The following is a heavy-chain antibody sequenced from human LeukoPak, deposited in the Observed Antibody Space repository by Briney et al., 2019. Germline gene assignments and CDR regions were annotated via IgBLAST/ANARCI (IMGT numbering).Heavy chain of an antibody. V-gene: IGHV3-23*01. CDR2: ISGSGGST. Sequence: PGGSLRLFCAASGLTFSTNAMNWVRQAPGKGLEWVSGISGSGGSTYYADSVKGRYTISRDNSKNTLYLQMNSLRAEDTAVYYCAKSQLGPDAFDIWGQGTMVTVSS. D-gene: IGHD1-1*01. CDR1: GLTFSTNA. CDR3: AKSQLGPDAFDI. J-gene: IGHJ3*02.